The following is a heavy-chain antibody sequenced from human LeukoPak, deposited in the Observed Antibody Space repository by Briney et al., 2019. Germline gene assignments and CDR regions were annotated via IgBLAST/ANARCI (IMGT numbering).Heavy chain of an antibody. Sequence: PSGTLSLTCTVSGGSISSYYWSWIRQPAGKGLEWIGRIYTSGSTNYNPSLKSRVTMSVDTSKNQFSLKLSSVTAADTAVYYCARRFGYSYGYGITPWFDPWGQGTLVTVSS. V-gene: IGHV4-4*07. D-gene: IGHD5-18*01. CDR1: GGSISSYY. CDR2: IYTSGST. CDR3: ARRFGYSYGYGITPWFDP. J-gene: IGHJ5*02.